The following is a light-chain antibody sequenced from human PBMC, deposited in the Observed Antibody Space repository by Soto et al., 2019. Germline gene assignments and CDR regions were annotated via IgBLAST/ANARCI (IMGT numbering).Light chain of an antibody. CDR1: QSISTY. V-gene: IGKV1-39*01. CDR3: QHGYSTPLT. CDR2: AAS. J-gene: IGKJ4*01. Sequence: DIQMTQSPSSLSASVGDRVTITCRASQSISTYLHWYQQKPGKDPNLLIYAASTLQSGVPSRFSGSGSGTDFTLTISSLQPEDFATYFCQHGYSTPLTFGGGTKVDIK.